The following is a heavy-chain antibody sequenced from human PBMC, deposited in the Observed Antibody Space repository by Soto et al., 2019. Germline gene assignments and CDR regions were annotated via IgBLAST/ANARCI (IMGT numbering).Heavy chain of an antibody. CDR1: GFTFSSYG. D-gene: IGHD6-19*01. CDR2: ISYDGSNK. J-gene: IGHJ6*02. CDR3: AKDGGMESSGWYDYYYGMDV. Sequence: LRLSCAASGFTFSSYGMHWVRQAPGKGLEWVAVISYDGSNKYYADSVKGRFTISRDNSKNTLYLQMNSLRAEDTAVYYCAKDGGMESSGWYDYYYGMDVWGQGTTVTVSS. V-gene: IGHV3-30*18.